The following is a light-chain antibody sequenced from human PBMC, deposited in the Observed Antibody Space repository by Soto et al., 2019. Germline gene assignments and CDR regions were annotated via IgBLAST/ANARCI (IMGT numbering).Light chain of an antibody. Sequence: QSALTQPPSAPGSPGQSVTISCTGTSSDVGGCRFVSWYQQFPGKAPQLIIYEVNKRPSGVPDRFSGSKSGNTASLTISGLQAEDEADYYCSSCAGSNNPYVFGTGTKVTVL. CDR3: SSCAGSNNPYV. CDR1: SSDVGGCRF. V-gene: IGLV2-8*01. J-gene: IGLJ1*01. CDR2: EVN.